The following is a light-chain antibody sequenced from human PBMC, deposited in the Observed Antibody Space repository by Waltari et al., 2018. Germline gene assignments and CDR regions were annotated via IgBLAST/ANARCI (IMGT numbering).Light chain of an antibody. Sequence: EIVMTQSPATLSVSPGERATLSCRASQSVSSNLAWYQQKPGQAPRLLIYGASTRATGIPARFSGSGSGTEFTLTISSLQSEDFAVYYCQQYNNWGYTFGHGTKLEIK. V-gene: IGKV3-15*01. CDR1: QSVSSN. CDR2: GAS. J-gene: IGKJ2*01. CDR3: QQYNNWGYT.